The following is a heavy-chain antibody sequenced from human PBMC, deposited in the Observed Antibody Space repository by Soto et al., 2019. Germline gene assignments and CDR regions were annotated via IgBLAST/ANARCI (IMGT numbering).Heavy chain of an antibody. CDR1: GGSISSSNW. Sequence: PSETLSLTCAVSGGSISSSNWWSWVRQPPGKGLEWIGEIYHSGSTNYNPSLKSRVTISVDKSKNQFSLKLSSVTAADTAVYYCAREFNSSSWDNWFDPWGQGTLVTVSS. D-gene: IGHD6-13*01. CDR3: AREFNSSSWDNWFDP. V-gene: IGHV4-4*02. J-gene: IGHJ5*02. CDR2: IYHSGST.